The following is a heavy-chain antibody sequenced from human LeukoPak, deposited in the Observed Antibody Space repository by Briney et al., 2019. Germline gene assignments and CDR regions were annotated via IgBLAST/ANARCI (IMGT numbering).Heavy chain of an antibody. Sequence: PSETLSLTCAVYGGSFSGYYWSWIRQPPGKGLEWVSTLSGSGITTYYADSVKGRFTISRDNSKNALYLQMNSLRAEDTAVYYCAKGIYSSGWSYFDYWGHGTLVTVSS. J-gene: IGHJ4*01. D-gene: IGHD6-19*01. CDR2: LSGSGITT. V-gene: IGHV3-23*01. CDR3: AKGIYSSGWSYFDY. CDR1: GGSFSGYY.